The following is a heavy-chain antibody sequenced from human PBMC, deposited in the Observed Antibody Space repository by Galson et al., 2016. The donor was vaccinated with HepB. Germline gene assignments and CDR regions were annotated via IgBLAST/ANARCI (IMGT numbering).Heavy chain of an antibody. CDR1: GFTFRIYW. CDR3: ARDHGSAWYGGAFDI. J-gene: IGHJ3*02. V-gene: IGHV3-7*05. CDR2: IKEDESQK. Sequence: SLRLSCAASGFTFRIYWMTWVRQVPGKGLEWVANIKEDESQKKYLDSVKGRFTISRDDSNNTLSLQMNSLRAEDTAVYYCARDHGSAWYGGAFDIWGQGTMVTVSS. D-gene: IGHD6-19*01.